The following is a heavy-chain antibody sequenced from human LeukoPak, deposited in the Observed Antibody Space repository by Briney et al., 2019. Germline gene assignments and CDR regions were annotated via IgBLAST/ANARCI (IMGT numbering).Heavy chain of an antibody. Sequence: ASVKVSCKASGYTFTSYGISWVRQAPGQGLEWMGWISAYNGNTNYAQKLQGRVTMTTDTSTSTAYMELRSLRSDDTAVYYCARGGSRFGELPPSIDYWGQGTLVTVSS. CDR2: ISAYNGNT. D-gene: IGHD3-10*01. CDR3: ARGGSRFGELPPSIDY. V-gene: IGHV1-18*01. J-gene: IGHJ4*02. CDR1: GYTFTSYG.